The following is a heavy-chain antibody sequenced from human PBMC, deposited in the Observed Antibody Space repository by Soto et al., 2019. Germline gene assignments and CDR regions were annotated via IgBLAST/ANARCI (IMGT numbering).Heavy chain of an antibody. CDR3: ASLLGTTYYDYIWGSSYDY. D-gene: IGHD3-16*01. V-gene: IGHV3-74*01. Sequence: GGSLRLSCAASGFTFSSYWMHWVRQAPGKGLVWVSRINSDGSSTSYADSAKGRFTISRDNAKNTLYLQMNSLRADDTAVYYCASLLGTTYYDYIWGSSYDYWGQGTLVTVSS. CDR1: GFTFSSYW. J-gene: IGHJ4*02. CDR2: INSDGSST.